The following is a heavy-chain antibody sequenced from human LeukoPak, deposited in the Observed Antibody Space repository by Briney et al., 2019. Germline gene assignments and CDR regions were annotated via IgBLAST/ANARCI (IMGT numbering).Heavy chain of an antibody. CDR2: LGGDGQT. V-gene: IGHV3-23*01. CDR1: GFPFSNNA. J-gene: IGHJ6*02. CDR3: AKDLWGWSGMDV. D-gene: IGHD6-19*01. Sequence: GGSLRLSCAASGFPFSNNAMCWVRQAPGKGLEWVSGLGGDGQTWYAGSVKGRFTISRDNSKNMVYLQMNSLRDEDTALYYCAKDLWGWSGMDVCGQGTAVTVSS.